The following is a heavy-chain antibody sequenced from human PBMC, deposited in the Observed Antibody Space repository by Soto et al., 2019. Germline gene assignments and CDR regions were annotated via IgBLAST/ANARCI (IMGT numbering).Heavy chain of an antibody. CDR1: GFTFSSYG. CDR3: ANVGNGQQWLDDPSRYYYYGMDV. J-gene: IGHJ6*02. D-gene: IGHD6-19*01. CDR2: ISYDGSNK. V-gene: IGHV3-30*18. Sequence: GGSLRLSCAASGFTFSSYGMHWVRQAPGKGLEWVAVISYDGSNKYYADSVKGRFTISRDNSKNTLYLQMNSLRAEDTAVYYCANVGNGQQWLDDPSRYYYYGMDVWGQGTTVTVSS.